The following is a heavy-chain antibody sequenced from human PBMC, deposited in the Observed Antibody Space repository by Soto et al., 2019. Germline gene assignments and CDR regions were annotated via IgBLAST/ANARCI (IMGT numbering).Heavy chain of an antibody. Sequence: GASVKVSCKASGYTFTGYYMHWVRQAPGQGLEWMGWINPNSGGTNYAQKFQGWVTMTRDTSISTAYMELSRLRSDDTAVYYFARAASSIAARNYYYHMDVWGKGTTVTVSS. D-gene: IGHD6-6*01. J-gene: IGHJ6*03. CDR3: ARAASSIAARNYYYHMDV. V-gene: IGHV1-2*04. CDR1: GYTFTGYY. CDR2: INPNSGGT.